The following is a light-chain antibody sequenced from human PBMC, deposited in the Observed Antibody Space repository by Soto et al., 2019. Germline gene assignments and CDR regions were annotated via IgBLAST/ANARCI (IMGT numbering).Light chain of an antibody. CDR3: QQYSISPYT. Sequence: DIQMTQSPSTLSASVGDRVTITCRASQTISNCLAWYQQEPGKAPKLLIYDASSLRSGVPSRFSGSGFATDFTLTISSLPPDAFSTYYCQQYSISPYTFGQGTKLEIK. J-gene: IGKJ2*01. CDR1: QTISNC. V-gene: IGKV1-5*01. CDR2: DAS.